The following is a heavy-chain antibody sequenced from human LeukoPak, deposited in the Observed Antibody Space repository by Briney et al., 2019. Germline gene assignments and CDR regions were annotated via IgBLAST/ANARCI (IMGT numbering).Heavy chain of an antibody. Sequence: GGSLRLSCAASGFTFDDYAMHWVRQAPGKGLEWVSGISWNSGSIGYADSVKGRFTISRDNAMNSLYLQMNSLRAEDTALYYCAKDFHDYGDYGPFDYWGQGTLVTVSS. V-gene: IGHV3-9*01. J-gene: IGHJ4*02. D-gene: IGHD4-17*01. CDR3: AKDFHDYGDYGPFDY. CDR1: GFTFDDYA. CDR2: ISWNSGSI.